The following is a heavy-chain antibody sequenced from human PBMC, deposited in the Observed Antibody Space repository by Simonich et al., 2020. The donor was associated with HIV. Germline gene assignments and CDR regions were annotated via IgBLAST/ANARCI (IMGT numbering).Heavy chain of an antibody. J-gene: IGHJ4*02. CDR3: ARDGAVAGTDFDY. D-gene: IGHD6-19*01. CDR2: ISGSSSYI. V-gene: IGHV3-21*01. CDR1: RYS. Sequence: RYSMNWVRQAPGKGLEWVSSISGSSSYIYYADSVKGRFTISRDNAKNSLYLQMNSLRAEDTAVYYCARDGAVAGTDFDYWGQGTLVTFSS.